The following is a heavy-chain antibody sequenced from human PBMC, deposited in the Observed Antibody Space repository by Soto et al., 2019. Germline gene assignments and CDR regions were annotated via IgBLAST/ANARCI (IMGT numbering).Heavy chain of an antibody. J-gene: IGHJ6*03. Sequence: GASVKVSCKASGYTFTTYGITWVRQAPGQGLEWMGWISGYNGNTNYAQKLQGRVTMTTDTSTSTAYMELRSLRSDATAVHYCARVRGSGGVGFYYYMDVWGKGTTVTVSS. CDR1: GYTFTTYG. V-gene: IGHV1-18*01. CDR3: ARVRGSGGVGFYYYMDV. CDR2: ISGYNGNT. D-gene: IGHD3-10*01.